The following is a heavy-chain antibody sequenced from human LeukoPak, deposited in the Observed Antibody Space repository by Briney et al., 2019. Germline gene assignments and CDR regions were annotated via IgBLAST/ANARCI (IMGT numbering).Heavy chain of an antibody. Sequence: SETLSLTCTVSGGSISSYYWSWIRQPPGKGLEWIGYIYYSGSTNYNPSLKSRVTISVDTSKNQFSLKLSSVAAADTAVYYCARRQGLFDYWGQGTLVTVSS. V-gene: IGHV4-59*12. CDR1: GGSISSYY. D-gene: IGHD3/OR15-3a*01. CDR3: ARRQGLFDY. CDR2: IYYSGST. J-gene: IGHJ4*02.